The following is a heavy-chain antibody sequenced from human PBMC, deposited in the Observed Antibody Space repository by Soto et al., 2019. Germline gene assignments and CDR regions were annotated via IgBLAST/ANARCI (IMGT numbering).Heavy chain of an antibody. V-gene: IGHV1-8*02. J-gene: IGHJ6*02. CDR2: MNPINGAT. CDR1: GYDFTAYD. Sequence: ASVKISCKTSGYDFTAYDINWVRQASGQGLEWMGWMNPINGATGSARRFQGRVSMTRNTATGTAYLGLTSLRSDDTAIYYCGRGPSPRAPAGGTPYYFAMDVWGQGTTVTVSS. D-gene: IGHD6-13*01. CDR3: GRGPSPRAPAGGTPYYFAMDV.